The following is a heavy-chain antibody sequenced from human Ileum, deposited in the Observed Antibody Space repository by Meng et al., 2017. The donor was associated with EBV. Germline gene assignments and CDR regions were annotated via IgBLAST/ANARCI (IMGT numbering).Heavy chain of an antibody. V-gene: IGHV4-4*02. CDR3: LRGSGGSV. CDR2: IPHRGSS. J-gene: IGHJ1*01. Sequence: QVKFGESVPVPVQPVHTPSLTCAVPGDSITNHNGWAWARQPPGKGLEWIGEIPHRGSSAYNPSLKSRVSMSIDKSKNHFSLKLTSVTAADTAVYHCLRGSGGSVWGQGTLVTVSS. D-gene: IGHD3-10*01. CDR1: GDSITNHNG.